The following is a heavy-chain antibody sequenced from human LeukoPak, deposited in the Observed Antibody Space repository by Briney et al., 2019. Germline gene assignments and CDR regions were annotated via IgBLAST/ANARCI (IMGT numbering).Heavy chain of an antibody. V-gene: IGHV3-64D*09. Sequence: PGGSLRLSCEASGIAFSSYAMHWVRQAPGKGLEYVSAISSNGGSTYYADSVKGRFTISRDNSKNTLYLQMSSLRAEDTAVYYCVKDLGITMVRGVRDYWGQGTLVTVSS. CDR2: ISSNGGST. CDR3: VKDLGITMVRGVRDY. D-gene: IGHD3-10*01. J-gene: IGHJ4*02. CDR1: GIAFSSYA.